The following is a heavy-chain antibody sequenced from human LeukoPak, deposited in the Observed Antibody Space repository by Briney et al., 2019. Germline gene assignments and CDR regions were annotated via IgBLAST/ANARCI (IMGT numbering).Heavy chain of an antibody. CDR2: ISTNGGHT. Sequence: QWVGQAQGKGLEYVSAISTNGGHTYYADSVQGRFTISRDDSKNTLYLQMSSLRAEDTALYYCVKDLLGYCSSTSCYATGPFDYWGQGTLVTVPS. V-gene: IGHV3-64D*09. CDR3: VKDLLGYCSSTSCYATGPFDY. D-gene: IGHD2-2*01. J-gene: IGHJ4*02.